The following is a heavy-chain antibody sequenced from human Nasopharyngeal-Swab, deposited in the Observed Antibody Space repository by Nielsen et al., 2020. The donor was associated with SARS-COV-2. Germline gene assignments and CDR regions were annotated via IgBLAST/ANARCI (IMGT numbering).Heavy chain of an antibody. Sequence: SETLSLTCTVSGGSVSSGSYYWSWIRQPPGKGLEWIGYIYYSGSTNYNPSLKSRVTISVDTSKNQFSLKLSSVTAADTAVYYCARGFHIRYCSSTSCLYYYYYGMDVWGQGTTVTVSS. V-gene: IGHV4-61*01. CDR3: ARGFHIRYCSSTSCLYYYYYGMDV. CDR2: IYYSGST. J-gene: IGHJ6*02. CDR1: GGSVSSGSYY. D-gene: IGHD2-2*01.